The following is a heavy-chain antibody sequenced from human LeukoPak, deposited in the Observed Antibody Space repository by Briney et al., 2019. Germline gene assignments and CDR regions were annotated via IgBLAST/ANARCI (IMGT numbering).Heavy chain of an antibody. D-gene: IGHD3-10*01. CDR2: IYSSGST. V-gene: IGHV4-4*07. J-gene: IGHJ6*03. CDR1: GGSISSYY. CDR3: ASGSSAAGSYYYYYMDV. Sequence: PSETLSLTCTVSGGSISSYYWSWIRQPAGKGLEWIGRIYSSGSTNYNPSLKSRVTMSVDTSKNQFSLKLSSVTAAGTAVYYCASGSSAAGSYYYYYMDVWGKGTTVTVSS.